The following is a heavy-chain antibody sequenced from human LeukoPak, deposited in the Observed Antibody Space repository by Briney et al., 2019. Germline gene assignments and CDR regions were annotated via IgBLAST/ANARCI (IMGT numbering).Heavy chain of an antibody. Sequence: GGSLRLSCAASGFTFDDYAMHWVRQAPGKGLEWVSFIYSGGNTHYSDSVKGRFTISRDNSKNTLYLQMNSLRAEDTAVYYCAKAANEWELLAGYFDYWGQGTLVTVSS. CDR2: IYSGGNT. J-gene: IGHJ4*02. CDR1: GFTFDDYA. D-gene: IGHD1-26*01. V-gene: IGHV3-23*05. CDR3: AKAANEWELLAGYFDY.